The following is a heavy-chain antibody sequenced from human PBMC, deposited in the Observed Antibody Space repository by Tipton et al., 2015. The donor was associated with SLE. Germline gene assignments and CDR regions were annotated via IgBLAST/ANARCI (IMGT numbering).Heavy chain of an antibody. J-gene: IGHJ3*02. CDR3: ARHYGAAGAFDI. V-gene: IGHV4-59*08. CDR2: IYNSGST. Sequence: TLSLTCTVSAGSITGYYWSWIRQPPGKGLEWIGYIYNSGSTNYNPSLKSRVTISVDTSKNQFSLKLSSVTAADTAVYYCARHYGAAGAFDIWGQGTMVTVSS. CDR1: AGSITGYY. D-gene: IGHD6-25*01.